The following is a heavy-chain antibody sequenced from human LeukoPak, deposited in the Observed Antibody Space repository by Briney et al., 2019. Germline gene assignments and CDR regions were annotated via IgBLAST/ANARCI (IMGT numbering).Heavy chain of an antibody. V-gene: IGHV3-23*01. Sequence: RGSLRLSRAASGFTFCSYAMSGVCQAPGEGLGWGSAISGSGYSAYYADSVKGGFTISRDNSKNTLSLRMTSLRAEDTAVCYCAKEGGYSGYDYTDYWGQGTLVTVSS. D-gene: IGHD5-12*01. CDR3: AKEGGYSGYDYTDY. CDR1: GFTFCSYA. J-gene: IGHJ4*02. CDR2: ISGSGYSA.